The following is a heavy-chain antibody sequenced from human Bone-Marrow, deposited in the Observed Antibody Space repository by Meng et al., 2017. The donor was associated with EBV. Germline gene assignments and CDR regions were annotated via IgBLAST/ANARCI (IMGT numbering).Heavy chain of an antibody. CDR3: ARGPYYYGSASEYYFDY. CDR1: GGTFSGYA. J-gene: IGHJ4*02. V-gene: IGHV1-69*01. D-gene: IGHD3-10*01. CDR2: IIPIFGTA. Sequence: QVQLVQSGAEVKKPGSSVKVSCKASGGTFSGYAISWVRQAPGQGLEWMGGIIPIFGTANYAQKFQGRVTITADESTSTAYMELSSLRSEDTAVYYCARGPYYYGSASEYYFDYWGQGTLVTVSS.